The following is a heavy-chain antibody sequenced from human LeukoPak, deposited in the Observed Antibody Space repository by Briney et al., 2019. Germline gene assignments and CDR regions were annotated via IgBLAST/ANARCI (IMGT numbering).Heavy chain of an antibody. D-gene: IGHD6-6*01. V-gene: IGHV4-38-2*02. CDR1: GYFISSGYF. Sequence: SETLSLTCTVPGYFISSGYFWGWIRQSPGKGLEWIGTFGTFYHSGNTSYNPSLKSRVTISVDTSKNRFSLRLTSVTAADTAVYYCAQSSASSHFDYWGQGTLVTVSS. J-gene: IGHJ4*02. CDR3: AQSSASSHFDY. CDR2: FGTFYHSGNT.